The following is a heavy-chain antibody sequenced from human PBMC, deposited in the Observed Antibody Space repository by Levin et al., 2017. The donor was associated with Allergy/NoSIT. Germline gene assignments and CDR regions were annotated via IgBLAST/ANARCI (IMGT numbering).Heavy chain of an antibody. CDR1: GFTFSSYS. CDR3: ARDFTEVVVVVAAANGFDY. CDR2: ISSSSSYI. D-gene: IGHD2-15*01. J-gene: IGHJ4*02. Sequence: GGSLRLSCAASGFTFSSYSMNWVRQAPGKGLEWVSSISSSSSYIYYADSVKGRFTISRDNAKNSLYLQMNSLRAEDTAVYYCARDFTEVVVVVAAANGFDYWGQGTLVTVSS. V-gene: IGHV3-21*01.